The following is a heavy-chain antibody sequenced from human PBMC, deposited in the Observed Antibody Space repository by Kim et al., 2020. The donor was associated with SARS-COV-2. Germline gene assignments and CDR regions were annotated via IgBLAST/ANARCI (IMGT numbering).Heavy chain of an antibody. CDR2: ISYDGRDK. V-gene: IGHV3-30*18. D-gene: IGHD2-2*01. CDR3: VKGGYCSRTSCLYDFDV. J-gene: IGHJ4*02. CDR1: GITFNNYG. Sequence: GGSLRLSCVASGITFNNYGMHWVRQAPGKGLEWVAVISYDGRDKYYGDSVKGRFTISRDNAKNTLYLQMSSLRREDTAVYYCVKGGYCSRTSCLYDFDVWGRGTLVPVSS.